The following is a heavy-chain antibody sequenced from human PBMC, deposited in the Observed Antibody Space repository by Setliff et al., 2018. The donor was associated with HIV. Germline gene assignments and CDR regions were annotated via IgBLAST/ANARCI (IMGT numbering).Heavy chain of an antibody. CDR1: GGTFSLHY. Sequence: PSETLSLTCAVSGGTFSLHYYTWIRQSPLRGLEWIGEINHSGGTKYNPSLKSRVIISVDTSKNQFSLKLSSVTAADTAVYYCARGVVIQLWSFDYWGQGSLVTVSS. J-gene: IGHJ4*02. V-gene: IGHV4-34*01. CDR3: ARGVVIQLWSFDY. CDR2: INHSGGT. D-gene: IGHD5-18*01.